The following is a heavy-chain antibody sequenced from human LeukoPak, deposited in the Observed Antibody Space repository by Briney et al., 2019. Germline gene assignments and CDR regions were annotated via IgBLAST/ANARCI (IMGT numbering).Heavy chain of an antibody. CDR1: GFTFSSYW. V-gene: IGHV3-7*01. D-gene: IGHD6-13*01. CDR2: IKQDGSEK. J-gene: IGHJ4*02. CDR3: ARGSSSWYAGFDY. Sequence: GGSLRLSCAASGFTFSSYWMSWVRQAPGKGLEGVANIKQDGSEKYYVDSVKGRFTISRDNAKNSLYLQMNSLRAEDTAVYYCARGSSSWYAGFDYWGQGTLVTVSS.